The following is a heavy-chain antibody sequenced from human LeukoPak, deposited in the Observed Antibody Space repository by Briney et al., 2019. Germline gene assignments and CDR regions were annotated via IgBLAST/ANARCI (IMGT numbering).Heavy chain of an antibody. CDR2: INPNSGGT. Sequence: ASVKVSCKASGYTSTGYYMHWVRQAPGQGLEWMGWINPNSGGTNYAQKFQGRVTMTRDTSISTAYMELSRLRSDDTAVYYCARFPYYGSGSRLDDASDIWGQGTMVTVSS. D-gene: IGHD3-10*01. V-gene: IGHV1-2*02. CDR1: GYTSTGYY. J-gene: IGHJ3*02. CDR3: ARFPYYGSGSRLDDASDI.